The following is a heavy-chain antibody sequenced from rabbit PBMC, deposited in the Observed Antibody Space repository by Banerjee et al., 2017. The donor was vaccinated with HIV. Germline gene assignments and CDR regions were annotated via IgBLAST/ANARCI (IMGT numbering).Heavy chain of an antibody. Sequence: QEQLEESGGDLVKPGASLTLTCTASGFSFSNNYYMCWVRQAPGKGLEWIACIYPVSSGSTWYASWAKGRFTISKTSSTTVTLQMTSLTVADMATYFCARDTGSSFSSYGMDLWGQGTLVTVS. CDR2: IYPVSSGST. J-gene: IGHJ6*01. D-gene: IGHD8-1*01. V-gene: IGHV1S45*01. CDR1: GFSFSNNYY. CDR3: ARDTGSSFSSYGMDL.